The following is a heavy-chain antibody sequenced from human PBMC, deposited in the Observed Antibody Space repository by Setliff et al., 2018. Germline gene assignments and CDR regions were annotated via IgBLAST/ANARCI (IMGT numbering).Heavy chain of an antibody. Sequence: SETLSLTCSVSGDFMSSHLYFWSWIRQPAGKGLEWIGDICIRGIINYNPSLKSRTTISIDTSKNQFSLKLSSVTAADTAVYYCAREGGGVAMVSHWGQGTLVTVSS. CDR1: GDFMSSHLYF. D-gene: IGHD5-18*01. J-gene: IGHJ4*02. CDR2: ICIRGII. V-gene: IGHV4-61*09. CDR3: AREGGGVAMVSH.